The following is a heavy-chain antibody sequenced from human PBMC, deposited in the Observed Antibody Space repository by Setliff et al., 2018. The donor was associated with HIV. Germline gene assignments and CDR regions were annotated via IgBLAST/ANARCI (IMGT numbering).Heavy chain of an antibody. J-gene: IGHJ4*02. CDR1: GGTFSIFS. V-gene: IGHV1-69*13. CDR2: IIPVFGPP. Sequence: SVKVSCKTSGGTFSIFSITWVRQAPGQGLEWMGGIIPVFGPPNYAEKFQRRLTITADESTNTAYMELIGLKSEDTAVYYCAVYGSPTYYFDYWGQGTPVTVSS. D-gene: IGHD6-13*01. CDR3: AVYGSPTYYFDY.